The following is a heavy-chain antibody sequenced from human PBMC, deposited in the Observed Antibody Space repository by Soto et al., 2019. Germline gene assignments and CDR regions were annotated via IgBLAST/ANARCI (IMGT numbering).Heavy chain of an antibody. CDR3: ARSIVLVEADFDY. Sequence: ASVKVSCKASGYTFTRFGIHWVRQAPGHSLEWMGWINAGDGNAEYSQNFQGRVTITRDTSASTAYMELSNLRSEDTAVYFCARSIVLVEADFDYWGQGTQVTVSS. CDR2: INAGDGNA. V-gene: IGHV1-3*01. J-gene: IGHJ4*02. D-gene: IGHD1-26*01. CDR1: GYTFTRFG.